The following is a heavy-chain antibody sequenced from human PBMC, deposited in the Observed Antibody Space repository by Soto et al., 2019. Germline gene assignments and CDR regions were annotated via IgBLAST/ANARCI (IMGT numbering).Heavy chain of an antibody. CDR2: IVVGSGNT. Sequence: GASVKVSCKASGFTFTSSAVQWVRQARGQRLEWIGWIVVGSGNTNYAQKFQERVTITRDMSTSTAYMELSSLRSEDTAVYYCAAASYSGSYLGFSAHDYWGQGTLVTVSS. CDR3: AAASYSGSYLGFSAHDY. CDR1: GFTFTSSA. D-gene: IGHD1-26*01. J-gene: IGHJ4*02. V-gene: IGHV1-58*01.